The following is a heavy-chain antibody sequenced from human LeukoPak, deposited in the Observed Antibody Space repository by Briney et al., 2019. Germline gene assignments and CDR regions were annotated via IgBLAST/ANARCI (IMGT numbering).Heavy chain of an antibody. CDR3: ARDLYDWGFDY. CDR2: INPNSGGT. V-gene: IGHV1-2*02. D-gene: IGHD7-27*01. J-gene: IGHJ4*02. CDR1: GYTFTGYY. Sequence: ASVKVSCKASGYTFTGYYMHWVRQAPGQGLEWMGWINPNSGGTNYAQKFQGRVTMTRDTPISTAYMELSRLRSDDTAVYNCARDLYDWGFDYWGQGTLVTVSS.